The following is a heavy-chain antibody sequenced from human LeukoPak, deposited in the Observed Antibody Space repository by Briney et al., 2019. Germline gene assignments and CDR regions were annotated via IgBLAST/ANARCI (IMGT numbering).Heavy chain of an antibody. D-gene: IGHD1-26*01. Sequence: GASVKLSCKASGGTFSSYAISWVRQAPGQRLEWMGGIIPIFGPANYAQKFQGRVTITADESTSTAYMELSSLRSEDTAVYYCARGGWANWFDPWGQGTLVTVSS. V-gene: IGHV1-69*13. CDR1: GGTFSSYA. CDR3: ARGGWANWFDP. J-gene: IGHJ5*02. CDR2: IIPIFGPA.